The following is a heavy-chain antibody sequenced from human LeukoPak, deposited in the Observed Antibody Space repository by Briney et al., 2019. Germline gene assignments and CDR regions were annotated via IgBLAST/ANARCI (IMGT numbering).Heavy chain of an antibody. D-gene: IGHD6-13*01. CDR1: GGSISSYY. J-gene: IGHJ4*02. Sequence: SETLSLTCTVSGGSISSYYWSWIRQPAGKGLEWIGRIYTSGSTNYNPSLKSRVTMSVDTSKNQFSLKLSSVTAADTAVYYCARDNWSSWFPTFFDYWGQGTLVTLSS. CDR3: ARDNWSSWFPTFFDY. CDR2: IYTSGST. V-gene: IGHV4-4*07.